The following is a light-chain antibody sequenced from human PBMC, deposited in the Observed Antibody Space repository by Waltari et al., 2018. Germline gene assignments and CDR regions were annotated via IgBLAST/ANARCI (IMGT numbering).Light chain of an antibody. CDR2: EVS. Sequence: DIVMTQTPLSLSVTPGQPASISCKSSQSLLHSDGKTYLYWYLQKPGQSPQLLIYEVSSRLSGVTDRFSGSGSGTDFTLKISRVEAEDVGVYYCMQGIRYTFGQGTKLEIK. CDR1: QSLLHSDGKTY. V-gene: IGKV2-29*03. CDR3: MQGIRYT. J-gene: IGKJ2*01.